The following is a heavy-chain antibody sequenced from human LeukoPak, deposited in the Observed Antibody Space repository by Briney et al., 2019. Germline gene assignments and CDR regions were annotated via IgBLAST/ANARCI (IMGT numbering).Heavy chain of an antibody. CDR3: AREGWDQYYFDY. Sequence: GGSLRLSCAASGFTFSSYSMNWVRQAPGKGLEWVSSISSSSSYIYYADSVKGRFTISRDNAKNSLYLQMNSLRAEDTAVYYCAREGWDQYYFDYWGQEPWSPSPQ. D-gene: IGHD1-26*01. CDR2: ISSSSSYI. V-gene: IGHV3-21*01. J-gene: IGHJ4*01. CDR1: GFTFSSYS.